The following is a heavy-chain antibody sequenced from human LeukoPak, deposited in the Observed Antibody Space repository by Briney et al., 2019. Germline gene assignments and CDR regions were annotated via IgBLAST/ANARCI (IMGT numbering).Heavy chain of an antibody. D-gene: IGHD2-2*01. V-gene: IGHV1-2*02. Sequence: SVKVSCKASGYTFTDYYMHWVRQAPGQGFEWMGWINPNDGDTNYAQKFQGRVTMTKDTSISTAHMEVSRLRSDDTAVYYCARANFLYCSSSTCLFDYWGQGTLVTVSS. J-gene: IGHJ4*02. CDR3: ARANFLYCSSSTCLFDY. CDR2: INPNDGDT. CDR1: GYTFTDYY.